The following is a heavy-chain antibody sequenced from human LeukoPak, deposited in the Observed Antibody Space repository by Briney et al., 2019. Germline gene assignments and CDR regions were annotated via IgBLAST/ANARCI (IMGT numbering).Heavy chain of an antibody. D-gene: IGHD6-13*01. Sequence: GGSLRLSCAGSGFTFSSYGMSWVRQAPGKGLEWVSAISGSGGSTYYADSVKGRFTISRDNSKNTLYLQMNSLRAEDTAVYYCAKLQQLASGDYWGQGTLVTVSS. CDR3: AKLQQLASGDY. CDR1: GFTFSSYG. CDR2: ISGSGGST. J-gene: IGHJ4*02. V-gene: IGHV3-23*01.